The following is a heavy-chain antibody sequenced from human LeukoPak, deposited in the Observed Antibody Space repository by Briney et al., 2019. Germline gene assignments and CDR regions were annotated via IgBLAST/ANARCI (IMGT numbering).Heavy chain of an antibody. Sequence: PSETLSLTCAVYGGSFSGYYWSWIRQPPGKGLEWIGEINHSGSTNYNPSLKSRVTISVDTSKNQFSLKLSSVTAAGTAVYYCAEREYYDILTGYYPTPHWGQGTLVTVSS. V-gene: IGHV4-34*01. CDR1: GGSFSGYY. J-gene: IGHJ4*02. CDR3: AEREYYDILTGYYPTPH. D-gene: IGHD3-9*01. CDR2: INHSGST.